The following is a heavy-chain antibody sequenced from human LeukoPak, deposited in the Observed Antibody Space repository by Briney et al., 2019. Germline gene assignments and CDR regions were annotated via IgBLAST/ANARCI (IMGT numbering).Heavy chain of an antibody. D-gene: IGHD6-13*01. J-gene: IGHJ4*02. CDR3: ARLLRGYSSSWYLDY. CDR1: GGSISSYY. CDR2: IYYSGST. Sequence: SETLSLTCTVSGGSISSYYWSWIRQPPGKGLEWIGYIYYSGSTNYNPSLKSRVTISVDTSKNQFSLKLSSVTAADTAVYYCARLLRGYSSSWYLDYWGQGTLVTVSS. V-gene: IGHV4-59*12.